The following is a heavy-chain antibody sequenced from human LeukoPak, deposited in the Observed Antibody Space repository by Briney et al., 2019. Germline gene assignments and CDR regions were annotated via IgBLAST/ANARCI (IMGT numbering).Heavy chain of an antibody. J-gene: IGHJ5*02. Sequence: SETLSLTCTVSGGSISSGGYYWSWIRQHPGKGLEWIGYIYYSGSTYYNRSLKSRVTISVDTSKNQFSLKLSSVTAADTAVYYCARHNYDSSGYYGGDWFDPWGQGTLVTVSS. D-gene: IGHD3-22*01. CDR1: GGSISSGGYY. CDR2: IYYSGST. CDR3: ARHNYDSSGYYGGDWFDP. V-gene: IGHV4-31*03.